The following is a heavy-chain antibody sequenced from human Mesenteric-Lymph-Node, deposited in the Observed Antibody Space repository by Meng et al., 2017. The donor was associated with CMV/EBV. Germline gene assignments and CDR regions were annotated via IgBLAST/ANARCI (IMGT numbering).Heavy chain of an antibody. CDR1: EYTLTDHY. CDR3: ARGPDKFDP. J-gene: IGHJ5*02. Sequence: KVSCKHSEYTLTDHYVHWVRQAPGQGLEWMGWINPHSGDTGSAEKFQGRVTITRDTSKRTVYMEVTRLTFDDTALYYCARGPDKFDPWGQGTLVTVSS. V-gene: IGHV1-2*02. CDR2: INPHSGDT.